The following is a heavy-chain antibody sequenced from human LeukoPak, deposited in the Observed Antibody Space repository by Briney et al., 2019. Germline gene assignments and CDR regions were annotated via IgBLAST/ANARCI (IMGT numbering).Heavy chain of an antibody. J-gene: IGHJ5*02. CDR1: GGSFSDYY. CDR3: ARGRKVFCSSAFCPAWFDP. D-gene: IGHD3-9*01. CDR2: INHTGST. V-gene: IGHV4-34*01. Sequence: SETLSHTCAVYGGSFSDYYWTWIRQSPGKGLEWIGEINHTGSTNYKPSLKRRVTMSVDTSKSQVTLKLTSVTAADTAVYFCARGRKVFCSSAFCPAWFDPWGQGTLVTVSS.